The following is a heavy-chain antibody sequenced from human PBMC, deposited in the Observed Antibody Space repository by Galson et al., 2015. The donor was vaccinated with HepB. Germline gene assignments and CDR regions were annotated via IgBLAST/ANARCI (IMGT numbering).Heavy chain of an antibody. V-gene: IGHV3-21*01. Sequence: SLRLSCAASGFTFSSYSMNWVRRAPGKGLEWVSSISSSSSYIYYADSVKGRFTISRDNAKNSLYLQMNSLRAEDTAVYYCARDRLFWSGYCDYWGQGTLVTVSS. CDR3: ARDRLFWSGYCDY. CDR1: GFTFSSYS. D-gene: IGHD3-3*01. J-gene: IGHJ4*02. CDR2: ISSSSSYI.